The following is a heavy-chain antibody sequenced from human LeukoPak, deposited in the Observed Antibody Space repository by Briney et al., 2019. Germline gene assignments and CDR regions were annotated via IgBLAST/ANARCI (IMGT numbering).Heavy chain of an antibody. CDR2: IYYSGST. J-gene: IGHJ3*02. Sequence: SETLSLTYTVSGGSISSYYWSWIRQPPGKGLEWIGYIYYSGSTSYNPSLKSRVTISVDTSKKQFSLKLSSVTAADTAFYYCARYIVSYPHDAFDIWGQGTMVTVSS. CDR3: ARYIVSYPHDAFDI. D-gene: IGHD1-26*01. CDR1: GGSISSYY. V-gene: IGHV4-59*01.